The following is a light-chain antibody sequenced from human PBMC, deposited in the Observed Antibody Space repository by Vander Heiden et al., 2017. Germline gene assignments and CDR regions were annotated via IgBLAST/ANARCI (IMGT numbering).Light chain of an antibody. CDR2: QDA. V-gene: IGLV3-1*01. Sequence: SYDLTQPPSVSVSPGQTASITCFGDKLGDKYGCWFQQKPGQSPILGIYQDAKRPSGIPERFSGSNSGNTATLTISGTQAMDEADYYCQAWDSSTVVFGGGTKLTVL. CDR3: QAWDSSTVV. J-gene: IGLJ2*01. CDR1: KLGDKY.